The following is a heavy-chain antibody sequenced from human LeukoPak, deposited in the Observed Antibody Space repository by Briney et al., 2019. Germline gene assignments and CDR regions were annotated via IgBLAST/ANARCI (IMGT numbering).Heavy chain of an antibody. CDR2: INPSGGST. Sequence: ASVKVSCKASGYTFTSYYMHWVRQAPGQGLEWMGIINPSGGSTSYAQKFQGRVTMNRDTSTSTVYMELSSLRSEDTAVYYCARAKRVAPRGRYYFDYWGQGTLVTVSS. V-gene: IGHV1-46*01. J-gene: IGHJ4*02. CDR3: ARAKRVAPRGRYYFDY. CDR1: GYTFTSYY. D-gene: IGHD5-24*01.